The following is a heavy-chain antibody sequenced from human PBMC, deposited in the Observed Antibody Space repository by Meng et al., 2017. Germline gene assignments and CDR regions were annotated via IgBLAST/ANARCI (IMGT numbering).Heavy chain of an antibody. CDR3: ARGLEILGYCSGGSCYSVFDY. CDR1: GFTFSSYA. D-gene: IGHD2-15*01. V-gene: IGHV3-72*01. Sequence: GESLKISCAASGFTFSSYAMSWVRQAPGKGLEWVGRTRNKANSYTTEYAASVKGRFTISRDDSKNSLYLQMNSLKTGDTAVYYCARGLEILGYCSGGSCYSVFDYWGQGTLVTVSS. CDR2: TRNKANSYTT. J-gene: IGHJ4*02.